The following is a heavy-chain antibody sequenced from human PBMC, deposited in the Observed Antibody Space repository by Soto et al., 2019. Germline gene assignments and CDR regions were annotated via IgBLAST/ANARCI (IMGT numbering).Heavy chain of an antibody. V-gene: IGHV1-69*04. CDR1: GGTFSSYT. D-gene: IGHD2-15*01. Sequence: SVKVSCKASGGTFSSYTISWVRQAPGQGLEWLGRIIPILGIANYAQKFQGRVTITADKSTGTAYMELSSLRSEDTAVYYCARDLRYCSGGSCYSDYWYFDLWGRGTLVTAPQ. J-gene: IGHJ2*01. CDR3: ARDLRYCSGGSCYSDYWYFDL. CDR2: IIPILGIA.